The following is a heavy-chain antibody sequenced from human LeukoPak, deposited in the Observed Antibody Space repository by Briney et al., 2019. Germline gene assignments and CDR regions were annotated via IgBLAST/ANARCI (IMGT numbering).Heavy chain of an antibody. J-gene: IGHJ4*02. D-gene: IGHD3-3*01. CDR3: ARAGGTIFGVVITASDY. V-gene: IGHV1-2*02. CDR1: GYTFTGYY. CDR2: INPNSGGT. Sequence: ASVNVSCKASGYTFTGYYMHWVRQAPGQGLEWMGWINPNSGGTNYAQKFQGRVTMTRDTSISTAYMELSRLRSDDTAVYYCARAGGTIFGVVITASDYWGQGTLVTVSS.